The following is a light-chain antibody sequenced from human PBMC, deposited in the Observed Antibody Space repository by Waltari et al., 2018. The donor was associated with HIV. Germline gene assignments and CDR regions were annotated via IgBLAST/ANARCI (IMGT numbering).Light chain of an antibody. V-gene: IGLV3-21*04. CDR1: NIGRKN. J-gene: IGLJ2*01. CDR2: YDV. CDR3: QVWDSTTDHVI. Sequence: SYVVSQPPSESVAPGQTAVITCGGNNIGRKNVQWYQQKPGQAPVLVIYYDVDRPSGIPERLSGSSSGNTATLTIRRVEAGDEADYYCQVWDSTTDHVIFGGGTKLTVL.